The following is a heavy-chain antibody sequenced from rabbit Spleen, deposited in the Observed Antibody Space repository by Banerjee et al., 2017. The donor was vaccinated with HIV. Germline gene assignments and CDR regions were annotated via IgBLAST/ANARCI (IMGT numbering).Heavy chain of an antibody. D-gene: IGHD6-1*01. V-gene: IGHV1S7*01. Sequence: QLTETGGGLVQPGGSLRLSCKTSGFDFSTYSMSWVRQAPGKGLEWIGAIYTGRGGTDYANWVNGRFTISSDNAQYTVDLQMNSLTAADTATYFCARGEHFSVGFSAFAIYLDLWGPGTLVTVS. CDR3: ARGEHFSVGFSAFAIYLDL. CDR2: IYTGRGGT. J-gene: IGHJ4*01. CDR1: GFDFSTYS.